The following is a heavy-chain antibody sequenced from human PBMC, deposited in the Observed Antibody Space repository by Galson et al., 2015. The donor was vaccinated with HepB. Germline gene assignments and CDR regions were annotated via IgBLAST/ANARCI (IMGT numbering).Heavy chain of an antibody. Sequence: SLRLSCAASGFTFSSYAMHWVRQAPGKGLEWVAVISYDGSNKYYADSVKGRFTISRDNSKNTLYLQMNSLRAEDTAVYYCARDPTVTTPYMDVWGKGTTVTVSS. CDR2: ISYDGSNK. D-gene: IGHD4-17*01. CDR1: GFTFSSYA. CDR3: ARDPTVTTPYMDV. V-gene: IGHV3-30-3*01. J-gene: IGHJ6*03.